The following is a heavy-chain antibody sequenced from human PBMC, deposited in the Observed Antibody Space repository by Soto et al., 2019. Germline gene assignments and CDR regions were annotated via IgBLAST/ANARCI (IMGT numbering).Heavy chain of an antibody. CDR1: GFTFNMYA. V-gene: IGHV3-23*01. J-gene: IGHJ4*02. Sequence: GGSLRLSCAASGFTFNMYAMSWVRQAPGKGLEWVSGIGGSGANTFYADFVKGRFTISRDNSKNTLYLQMDSLRAEDTAIYYCARTITGYFWAGAYWGQGILVTVSS. CDR2: IGGSGANT. CDR3: ARTITGYFWAGAY. D-gene: IGHD1-1*01.